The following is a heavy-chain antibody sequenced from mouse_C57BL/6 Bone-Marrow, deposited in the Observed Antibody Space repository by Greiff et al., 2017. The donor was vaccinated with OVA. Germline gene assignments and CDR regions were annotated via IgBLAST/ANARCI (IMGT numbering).Heavy chain of an antibody. V-gene: IGHV1-76*01. D-gene: IGHD2-2*01. Sequence: VKLVESGAELVRPGASVKLSCKASGYTFTDYYISWVKQRPGQGLEWIARIYPGSGNIYYNEKFKGKATLTAEKSSSTAYMQLSSLTSDASAVYFCARSERLRDYFDYWGQGTTLTVSS. CDR3: ARSERLRDYFDY. CDR1: GYTFTDYY. CDR2: IYPGSGNI. J-gene: IGHJ2*01.